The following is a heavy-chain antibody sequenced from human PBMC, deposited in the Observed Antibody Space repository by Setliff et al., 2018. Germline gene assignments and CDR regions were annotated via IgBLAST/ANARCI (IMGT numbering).Heavy chain of an antibody. Sequence: KAGGSLRPSCAASGFTFSDYYMSWIRQAPGKGLEWVSYISSSGSTIYYADSVKGRFTISRDNSKNTLYLQMNSLRAEDTAVYYCARDGYCSSTSCPGWFDPWGQGTLVTVSS. CDR3: ARDGYCSSTSCPGWFDP. V-gene: IGHV3-11*04. D-gene: IGHD2-2*03. J-gene: IGHJ5*02. CDR1: GFTFSDYY. CDR2: ISSSGSTI.